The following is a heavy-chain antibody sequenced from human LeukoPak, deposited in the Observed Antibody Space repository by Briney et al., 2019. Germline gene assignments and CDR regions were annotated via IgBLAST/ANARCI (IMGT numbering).Heavy chain of an antibody. V-gene: IGHV4-61*01. CDR1: GVSVSSGSHY. CDR2: IYYSGST. D-gene: IGHD5-18*01. J-gene: IGHJ4*02. CDR3: AREGYSYEIDF. Sequence: PSETLSLTCSVPGVSVSSGSHYWSWIRQPPGKRLEWIGYIYYSGSTNYNPSLKSRVTISLDTSKNEFSLNLTSVTAADTAVYYCAREGYSYEIDFWGQGTLVTVSS.